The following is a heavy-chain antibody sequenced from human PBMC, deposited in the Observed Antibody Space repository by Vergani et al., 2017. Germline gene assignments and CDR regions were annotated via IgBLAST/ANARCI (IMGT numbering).Heavy chain of an antibody. CDR2: IWYDGSNK. Sequence: QVQLVESGGGVVQPGRSLRLSCAASGFTFSSYGMHWLRQAPGKGLEWVAGIWYDGSNKYYADSVKGRFTISRDNSKNTLYLQMNSLRAEDTAVYYCAREVLRYLDWSLGQFDPWGQGTLVTVSS. CDR1: GFTFSSYG. V-gene: IGHV3-33*01. CDR3: AREVLRYLDWSLGQFDP. D-gene: IGHD3-9*01. J-gene: IGHJ5*02.